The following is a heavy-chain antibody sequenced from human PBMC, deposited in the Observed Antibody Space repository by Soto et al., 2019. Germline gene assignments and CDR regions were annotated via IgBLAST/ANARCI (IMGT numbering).Heavy chain of an antibody. J-gene: IGHJ4*02. CDR3: APPRYGEFAS. CDR2: IYWDDDK. D-gene: IGHD5-18*01. Sequence: QITLKESGPTLVKPTQTLTLTCTFSGFSLSTIGVGVGWIRQPPGKALEWLALIYWDDDKRYRPSLKSRLTSTQDTSKTQVVLTMTHMDSVDTATYYSAPPRYGEFASCGQGTLVTVSS. V-gene: IGHV2-5*02. CDR1: GFSLSTIGVG.